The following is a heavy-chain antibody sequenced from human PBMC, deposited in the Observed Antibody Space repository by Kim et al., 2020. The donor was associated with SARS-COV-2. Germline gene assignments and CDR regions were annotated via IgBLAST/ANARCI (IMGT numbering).Heavy chain of an antibody. CDR2: ISAYNGNT. Sequence: ASVKVSCKASGYTFTSYGISWVRQAPGQGLEWMGWISAYNGNTNYAQKLQGRVTMTTDTSTSTAYMELRSLRSDDTAVYYCARGGYYDFWSGYSPVDYWGQGTLVTVSS. CDR3: ARGGYYDFWSGYSPVDY. J-gene: IGHJ4*02. CDR1: GYTFTSYG. V-gene: IGHV1-18*01. D-gene: IGHD3-3*01.